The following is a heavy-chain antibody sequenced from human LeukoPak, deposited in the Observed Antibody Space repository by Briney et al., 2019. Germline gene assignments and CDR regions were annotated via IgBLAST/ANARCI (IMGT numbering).Heavy chain of an antibody. CDR1: GYTFTSYG. J-gene: IGHJ3*02. CDR2: ISAYNGNT. D-gene: IGHD1-7*01. CDR3: ARGLTGTTINDAFDI. Sequence: ASVKVSCKASGYTFTSYGISWVRQAPGQGLEWMGWISAYNGNTNYAQKLQGRVTMTTDTSTSTAYIELRSLRSDDTAVYYCARGLTGTTINDAFDIWGQGTMVTVSS. V-gene: IGHV1-18*01.